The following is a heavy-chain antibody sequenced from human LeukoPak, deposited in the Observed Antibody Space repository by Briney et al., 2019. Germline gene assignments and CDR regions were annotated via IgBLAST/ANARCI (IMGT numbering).Heavy chain of an antibody. CDR1: GYPISSGYY. Sequence: PSETLSPTCTVSGYPISSGYYWGWLRQPPGKGLEWIGSIYHSGSTYYNPSLKSRVTISVDTSKNQFSLKLSSVTAADTAVYYCARAYSSSWYPRLAFDIWGQGTMVTVSS. CDR2: IYHSGST. CDR3: ARAYSSSWYPRLAFDI. D-gene: IGHD6-13*01. V-gene: IGHV4-38-2*02. J-gene: IGHJ3*02.